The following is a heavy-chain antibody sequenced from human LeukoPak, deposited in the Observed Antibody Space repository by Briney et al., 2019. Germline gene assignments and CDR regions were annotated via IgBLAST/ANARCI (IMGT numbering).Heavy chain of an antibody. J-gene: IGHJ3*02. D-gene: IGHD1-14*01. CDR2: INHSGST. CDR1: GGSFSGYY. Sequence: SETLSLTCAVYGGSFSGYYWSWIRQPPGKGLEWIGEINHSGSTNYNPSLKSRVTISVDTSKNQFSLKLSSVTAADTAVYYCARGGNQRTFDIWGQGTMVTVSS. CDR3: ARGGNQRTFDI. V-gene: IGHV4-34*01.